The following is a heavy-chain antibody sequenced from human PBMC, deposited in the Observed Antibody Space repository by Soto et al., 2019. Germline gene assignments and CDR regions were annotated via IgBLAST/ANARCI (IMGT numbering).Heavy chain of an antibody. V-gene: IGHV3-30*18. J-gene: IGHJ6*02. CDR2: ISYDGSNK. CDR3: AKEGGYYYYGMDV. D-gene: IGHD1-26*01. Sequence: SLRLSCAASGFTFSSYGMHWVRQAPGKGLEWVAVISYDGSNKYYADSVKGRFTISRDNSKNTLYLQMNSLRAEDTAVYYCAKEGGYYYYGMDVWGQGTTVTVSS. CDR1: GFTFSSYG.